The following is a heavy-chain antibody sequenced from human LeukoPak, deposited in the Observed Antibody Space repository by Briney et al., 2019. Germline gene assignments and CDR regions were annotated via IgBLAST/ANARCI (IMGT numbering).Heavy chain of an antibody. D-gene: IGHD5-18*01. J-gene: IGHJ4*02. CDR1: GFTFSSYG. Sequence: GGTLRLSCAASGFTFSSYGMSWVRQAPGKGLEWVSAISGSGGSTYYADSVKGRFTISRDNSKNTLYLQMNSLRAEDTAVYYCAKDRYSYGYSYFDYWGQGTLVTVSS. V-gene: IGHV3-23*01. CDR3: AKDRYSYGYSYFDY. CDR2: ISGSGGST.